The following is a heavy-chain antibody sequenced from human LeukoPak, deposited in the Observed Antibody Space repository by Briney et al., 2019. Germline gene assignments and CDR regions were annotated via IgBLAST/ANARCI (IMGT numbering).Heavy chain of an antibody. CDR1: GGSFSGYY. Sequence: SSETLSLTCAVYGGSFSGYYWSWIRQPPGKGLEWIGEINHSGSTNYNPSLKSRVTISVDTSKNQFSLKLSSVTAADTAVYYCARVNYYGSGSYYTDDYWGQGTLVTVSS. CDR2: INHSGST. CDR3: ARVNYYGSGSYYTDDY. V-gene: IGHV4-34*01. D-gene: IGHD3-10*01. J-gene: IGHJ4*02.